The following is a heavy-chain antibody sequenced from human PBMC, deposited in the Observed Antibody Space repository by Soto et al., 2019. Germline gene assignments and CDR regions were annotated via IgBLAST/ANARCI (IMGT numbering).Heavy chain of an antibody. Sequence: QVQLVQSGAEVKKPGSSVKVSCKASGGTFSSYTISWVRQAPGQGLEWMGRIIPILGIANYAQKFQGRVTITAYKSTSRAYMELSSLRSEDTAVYYCARDWVAAAGTSPLDYWGQGTLVTVSS. CDR2: IIPILGIA. J-gene: IGHJ4*02. D-gene: IGHD6-13*01. V-gene: IGHV1-69*08. CDR1: GGTFSSYT. CDR3: ARDWVAAAGTSPLDY.